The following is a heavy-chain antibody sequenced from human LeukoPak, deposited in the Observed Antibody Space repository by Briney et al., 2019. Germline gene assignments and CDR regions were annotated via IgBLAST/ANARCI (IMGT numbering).Heavy chain of an antibody. Sequence: PSETLSLTCTVSGGSISSYYWSWIRQPPGKGLEWIGYIYYSGGTNYNPSLKSRVTISVDTSKNQFSLKLSSVTAADTAVYYCAREARSGWSDYYYMDVWGKGTTVTVSS. D-gene: IGHD6-19*01. J-gene: IGHJ6*03. CDR3: AREARSGWSDYYYMDV. V-gene: IGHV4-59*01. CDR1: GGSISSYY. CDR2: IYYSGGT.